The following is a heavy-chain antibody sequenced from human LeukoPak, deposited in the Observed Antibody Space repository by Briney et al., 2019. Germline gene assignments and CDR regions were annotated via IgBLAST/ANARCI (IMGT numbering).Heavy chain of an antibody. D-gene: IGHD4-11*01. J-gene: IGHJ4*02. V-gene: IGHV4-34*01. Sequence: KPSETLSLTCAVYGGSFSGYYWSWIRQPPGKGLEWIGEINHSGSTNYNPSLKSRVTISVDTSKNQFSLKLSSVTAADTAVYYCARTVTNGGSYFDYWGQGTLVTVSS. CDR1: GGSFSGYY. CDR3: ARTVTNGGSYFDY. CDR2: INHSGST.